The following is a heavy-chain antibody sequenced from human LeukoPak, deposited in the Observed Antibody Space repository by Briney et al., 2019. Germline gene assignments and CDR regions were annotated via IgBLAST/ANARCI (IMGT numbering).Heavy chain of an antibody. D-gene: IGHD6-19*01. J-gene: IGHJ5*02. CDR2: INPNSGGT. CDR1: GYTFTGYY. V-gene: IGHV1-2*02. CDR3: ARGYSSGWYRNWFDP. Sequence: ASVKVSCKASGYTFTGYYMHWVRQAPGQGLEWMGWINPNSGGTNYAQKFQGRVTMTGDTSISTAYMELSRLRSDDTAVYYCARGYSSGWYRNWFDPWGQGTLVTVSS.